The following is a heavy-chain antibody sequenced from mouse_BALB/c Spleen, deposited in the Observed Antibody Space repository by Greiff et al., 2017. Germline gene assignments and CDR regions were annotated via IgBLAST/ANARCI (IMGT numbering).Heavy chain of an antibody. J-gene: IGHJ4*01. V-gene: IGHV1-54*01. CDR1: GYAFTNYL. CDR2: INPGSGGT. Sequence: QVQLKESGAELVRPGTSVKVSCKASGYAFTNYLIEWVKQRPGQGLEWIGVINPGSGGTNYNEKFKGKATLTADKSSSTAYMQLSSLTSDDSAVYFCATGGGYWGQGTSGTVSS. CDR3: ATGGGY. D-gene: IGHD4-1*01.